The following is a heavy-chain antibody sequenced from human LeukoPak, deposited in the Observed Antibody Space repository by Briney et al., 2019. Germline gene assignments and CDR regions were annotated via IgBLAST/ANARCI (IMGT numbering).Heavy chain of an antibody. CDR1: GFTFSNYN. D-gene: IGHD4-23*01. CDR3: ARDYGGSSPFDY. Sequence: PGGSLRLSCAASGFTFSNYNMNWVRQTPGKGLEWVSSITRGSIYTFYADSVKGRFTISRDNAKNSLSLQMNSLRAEDTAVYYCARDYGGSSPFDYWGQGTLVTVSS. CDR2: ITRGSIYT. J-gene: IGHJ4*02. V-gene: IGHV3-21*01.